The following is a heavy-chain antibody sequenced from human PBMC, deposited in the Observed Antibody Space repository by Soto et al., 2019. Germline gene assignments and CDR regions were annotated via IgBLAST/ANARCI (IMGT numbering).Heavy chain of an antibody. D-gene: IGHD2-2*01. J-gene: IGHJ6*02. CDR1: GFTFSSYA. CDR2: ISYDGSNK. CDR3: ARNGGDCSSTSCYGYYYYGMDV. Sequence: QVQLVESGGGVVQPGRSLRLSCAASGFTFSSYAMHWVRQAPGKGLEWVAVISYDGSNKYYADSVKGRFTISRDNSENTLYLQMNRLRAEDTAVYYCARNGGDCSSTSCYGYYYYGMDVWDQGTTVTVSS. V-gene: IGHV3-30-3*01.